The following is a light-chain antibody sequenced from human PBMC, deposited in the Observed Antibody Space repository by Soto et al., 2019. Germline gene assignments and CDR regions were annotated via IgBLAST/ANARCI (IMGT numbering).Light chain of an antibody. V-gene: IGKV3-15*01. CDR1: QSISSN. CDR2: GAS. J-gene: IGKJ4*01. CDR3: QPYNNWPLT. Sequence: ETLMTQSPATLSVSPGERSTLSCLASQSISSNLAWYQQKPGQAPRLLIYGASTRATGIPARFTGSGSGTEFTLTISSLQPEDFAAYYCQPYNNWPLTFGGGTKVDIK.